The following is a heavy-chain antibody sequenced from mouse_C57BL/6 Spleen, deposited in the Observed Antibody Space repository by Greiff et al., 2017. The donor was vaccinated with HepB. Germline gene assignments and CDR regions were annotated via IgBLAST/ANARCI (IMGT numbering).Heavy chain of an antibody. CDR2: INPNNGGT. D-gene: IGHD1-1*01. V-gene: IGHV1-18*01. J-gene: IGHJ4*01. Sequence: EVQLQQSGPELVKPGASVKIPCKASGYTFTDYNMDWVKQSHGKSLEWIGDINPNNGGTIYNQKFKGKATLTVDKSSSTAYMELRSLTSEDTAVYYCARPRGSSPSYAMDYWGQGTSVTVSS. CDR1: GYTFTDYN. CDR3: ARPRGSSPSYAMDY.